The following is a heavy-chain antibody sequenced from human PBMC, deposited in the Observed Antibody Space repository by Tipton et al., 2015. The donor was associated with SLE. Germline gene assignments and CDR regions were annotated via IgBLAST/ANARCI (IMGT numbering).Heavy chain of an antibody. V-gene: IGHV4-4*07. Sequence: TLSLTCTVSDGSISSYYWSWIRQPAGKGLEWIGRIYSSGSTNYNPSLKSRVTMSVDSSKNQFSLKLSSVTAADTAVYYCAREAAATGRVLDYWGQGTLVTVSS. D-gene: IGHD6-13*01. CDR2: IYSSGST. CDR1: DGSISSYY. J-gene: IGHJ4*02. CDR3: AREAAATGRVLDY.